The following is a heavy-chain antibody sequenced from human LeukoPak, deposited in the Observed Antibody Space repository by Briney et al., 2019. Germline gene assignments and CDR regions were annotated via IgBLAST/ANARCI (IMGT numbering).Heavy chain of an antibody. J-gene: IGHJ3*02. D-gene: IGHD3-22*01. CDR3: TSRPTPFYYYDSSASDAFES. CDR1: GFTFSGSA. CDR2: IRSKANSYAT. Sequence: PGGSLKLSCAASGFTFSGSAIHWVRQASGIGLEWLGRIRSKANSYATAYAASVNGRFTIPRADSQNTAYLQMNSLKTEDTAVYYCTSRPTPFYYYDSSASDAFESWGQGTMVTVSS. V-gene: IGHV3-73*01.